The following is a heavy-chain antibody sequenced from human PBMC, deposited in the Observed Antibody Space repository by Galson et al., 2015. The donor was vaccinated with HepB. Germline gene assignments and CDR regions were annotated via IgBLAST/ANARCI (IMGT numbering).Heavy chain of an antibody. CDR2: ISGSGGST. Sequence: SLRLSCAASGFTFSSYAMSWVRQAPGKGLEWVSAISGSGGSTYYADSVKGRFTISRDNSKNTLYLQMNSLRAEDTAVYYCAKFVSYSNYGYSDYWGQGTLATVSS. D-gene: IGHD4-11*01. CDR3: AKFVSYSNYGYSDY. CDR1: GFTFSSYA. J-gene: IGHJ4*02. V-gene: IGHV3-23*01.